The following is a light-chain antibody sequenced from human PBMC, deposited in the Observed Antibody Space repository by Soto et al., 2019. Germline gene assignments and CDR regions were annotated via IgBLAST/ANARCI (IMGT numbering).Light chain of an antibody. CDR2: DAS. V-gene: IGKV1-5*01. Sequence: TLSGSVGDRFTITCRASQSISSWLAWYQQKPGKAPKLLIYDASSLESGVPSRFSGSGSGTEFTLTISSLQPDDFATYYCQQYGWTFGQGTKVDI. CDR1: QSISSW. CDR3: QQYGWT. J-gene: IGKJ1*01.